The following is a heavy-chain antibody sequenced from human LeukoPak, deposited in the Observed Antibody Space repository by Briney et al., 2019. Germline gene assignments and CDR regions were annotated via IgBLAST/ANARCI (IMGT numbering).Heavy chain of an antibody. J-gene: IGHJ3*02. CDR1: RFSFSSYG. CDR3: ARVVRFLEWLTESDDAFDI. Sequence: PGGSLRLSCAASRFSFSSYGMHWVRQAPGKGLEWVAYLQYDRTNVQYADSVRGRFTISRDNSKNILYLQMNSLRAEDTAVYYCARVVRFLEWLTESDDAFDIWGQGTSVTVSS. CDR2: LQYDRTNV. V-gene: IGHV3-30*02. D-gene: IGHD3-3*01.